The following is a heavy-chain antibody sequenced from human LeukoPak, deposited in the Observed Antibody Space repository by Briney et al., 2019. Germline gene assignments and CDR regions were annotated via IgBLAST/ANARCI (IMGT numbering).Heavy chain of an antibody. J-gene: IGHJ5*02. CDR3: ARRLTQYDCFDR. CDR1: GDSVSINSVT. Sequence: SQTLSLTFAISGDSVSINSVTWNWIRQSPSRGLEWLGRTYYRSTRYNDYAVSVRGRITVNPDTSKNQFSLHLNSVTPEDTAVYYCARRLTQYDCFDRWGEGILVTVSS. D-gene: IGHD2-2*01. V-gene: IGHV6-1*01. CDR2: TYYRSTRYN.